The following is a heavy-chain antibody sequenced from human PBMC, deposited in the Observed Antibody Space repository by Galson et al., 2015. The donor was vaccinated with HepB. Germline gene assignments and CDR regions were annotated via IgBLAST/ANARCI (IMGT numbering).Heavy chain of an antibody. V-gene: IGHV3-23*01. D-gene: IGHD6-6*01. Sequence: LRLSCAASGFRFSIYDMSWVRQAPGKGLEWVSGITNSGGRRYYAEPGKGRFTISRDNSKNTVFLQMSSLRAEDTAIYYCAKGAYMSSYSLYGMDAWGQGTTVIVSS. J-gene: IGHJ6*02. CDR2: ITNSGGRR. CDR3: AKGAYMSSYSLYGMDA. CDR1: GFRFSIYD.